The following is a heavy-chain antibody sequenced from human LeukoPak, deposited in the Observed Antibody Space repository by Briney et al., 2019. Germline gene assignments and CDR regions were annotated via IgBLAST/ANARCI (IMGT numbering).Heavy chain of an antibody. J-gene: IGHJ5*02. Sequence: SETLSLTCIVSGGSIIGSSYYWGWIRQPPGKGLEWMGSIYYSGNTFDNPSLKSRVTISVDTSKNQFSLNLTSVTAADTAVYYSARHKTWLQDSFAHWGPGTLVTISS. D-gene: IGHD5-24*01. CDR1: GGSIIGSSYY. CDR3: ARHKTWLQDSFAH. CDR2: IYYSGNT. V-gene: IGHV4-39*01.